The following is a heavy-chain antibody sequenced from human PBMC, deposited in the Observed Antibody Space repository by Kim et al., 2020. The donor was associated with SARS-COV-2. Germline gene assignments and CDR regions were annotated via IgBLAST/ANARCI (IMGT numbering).Heavy chain of an antibody. Sequence: SETLSLTCTVSGGSSSGFYWTWLRQPPGKGLEWIGEISHSGTIHYSPSLKGRVTISLDTSKNQLSLRLDSVTAADTAVYYCAREDCTNAACPIDYWGQGNLVTVSS. V-gene: IGHV4-34*01. CDR3: AREDCTNAACPIDY. D-gene: IGHD2-8*01. CDR1: GGSSSGFY. J-gene: IGHJ4*02. CDR2: ISHSGTI.